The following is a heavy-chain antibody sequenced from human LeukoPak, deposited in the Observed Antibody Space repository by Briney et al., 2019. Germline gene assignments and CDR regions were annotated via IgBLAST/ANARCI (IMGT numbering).Heavy chain of an antibody. V-gene: IGHV3-74*01. J-gene: IGHJ4*02. CDR2: IDGDGNSI. CDR3: ANWIEIYY. Sequence: PGGSLRLSCAASGLTFSTSWMHWVCQAPGKGLVWVSRIDGDGNSINYADSVKGRFTISRDNTKNTLYLQMNSLRVEDTAVYYCANWIEIYYWGQGTLVTVSS. CDR1: GLTFSTSW. D-gene: IGHD2-2*03.